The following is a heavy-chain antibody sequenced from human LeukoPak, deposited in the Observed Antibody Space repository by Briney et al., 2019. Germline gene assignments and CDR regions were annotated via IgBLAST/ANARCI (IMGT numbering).Heavy chain of an antibody. CDR3: ARVKISRLVYYYYYMDV. Sequence: PGGSLRLSCAASGFTVSSNYMTWVRQAPGKGLEWVSVIYSGGSTYYADSVKGRFTISRDNSKNTLYLQMNSLRAEDTAVYYCARVKISRLVYYYYYMDVWGKGTTVTVSS. V-gene: IGHV3-53*01. CDR2: IYSGGST. D-gene: IGHD3-16*01. J-gene: IGHJ6*03. CDR1: GFTVSSNY.